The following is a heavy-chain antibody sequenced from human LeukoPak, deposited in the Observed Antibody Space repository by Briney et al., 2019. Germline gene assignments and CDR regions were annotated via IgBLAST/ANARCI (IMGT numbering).Heavy chain of an antibody. D-gene: IGHD3-16*01. CDR2: ISYKGST. J-gene: IGHJ4*02. CDR1: GGSVSSGSYY. V-gene: IGHV4-61*01. CDR3: ARDLVNTSFLDY. Sequence: SETLSLTCTVSGGSVSSGSYYWSWIRQPPGKGLEWIGYISYKGSTNYNPSLKSRVTISVDTSKNQFSLKLSSVTAADTAVYYCARDLVNTSFLDYWGQGTLVTVSS.